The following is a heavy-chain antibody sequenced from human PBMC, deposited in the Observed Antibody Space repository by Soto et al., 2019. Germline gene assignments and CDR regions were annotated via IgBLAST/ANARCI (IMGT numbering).Heavy chain of an antibody. Sequence: PSETLSLTCTVSGGSISSYYWSWIRQPPGKGLEWIGYIYYSGSTNYNPSLKSRVTISVDTSKNQFSLKLSSVTAADTAVYYCARVSGIREVEYWGQGTLVTVSS. V-gene: IGHV4-59*01. CDR2: IYYSGST. J-gene: IGHJ4*02. CDR3: ARVSGIREVEY. D-gene: IGHD3-10*01. CDR1: GGSISSYY.